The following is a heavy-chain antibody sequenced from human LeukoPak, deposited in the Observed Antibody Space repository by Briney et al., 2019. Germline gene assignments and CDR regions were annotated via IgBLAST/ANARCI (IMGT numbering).Heavy chain of an antibody. CDR1: GFTFSSYS. Sequence: GGSLRLSCAASGFTFSSYSMNWVRQAPGKGLEWVSSISSSSSYIYYADSVKGRFTISRDNAKNSLYLQMNSLRAEDTAVYYCARDTAMVNSLDYWGQGTLVTVPS. CDR3: ARDTAMVNSLDY. V-gene: IGHV3-21*01. D-gene: IGHD5-18*01. J-gene: IGHJ4*02. CDR2: ISSSSSYI.